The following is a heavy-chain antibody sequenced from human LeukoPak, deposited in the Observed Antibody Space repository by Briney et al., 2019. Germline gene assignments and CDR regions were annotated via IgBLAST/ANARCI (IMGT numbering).Heavy chain of an antibody. CDR3: ARALVVPVAIDWLDP. V-gene: IGHV4-4*02. Sequence: SETLSLTCAVSGGSISSSNWWSWVRQPPGKGLEWIGEIYHSGSTNYNPSLKSRVNISVDKSKNQFSLKLSSVTAADTAVYYCARALVVPVAIDWLDPWGQGTLVTVSS. CDR2: IYHSGST. D-gene: IGHD2-2*01. J-gene: IGHJ5*02. CDR1: GGSISSSNW.